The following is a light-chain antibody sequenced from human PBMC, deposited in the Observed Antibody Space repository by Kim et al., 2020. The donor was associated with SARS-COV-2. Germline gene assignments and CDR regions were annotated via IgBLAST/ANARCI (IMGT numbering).Light chain of an antibody. CDR1: RDISKN. CDR2: DAS. CDR3: QQFDNLSLS. V-gene: IGKV1-33*01. Sequence: DIQMTQSPSYLTASVGDRVTITCQASRDISKNLNWYQQKPGKAPKVLIYDASNVQTGVPSRFSGSGSGTDFTLVITSLQPEDVATYYCQQFDNLSLSFGGGTKLEIK. J-gene: IGKJ4*01.